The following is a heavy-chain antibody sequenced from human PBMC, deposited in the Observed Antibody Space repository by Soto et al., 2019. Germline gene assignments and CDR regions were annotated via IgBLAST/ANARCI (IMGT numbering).Heavy chain of an antibody. CDR2: INPSGGST. CDR1: GYTFTSYY. Sequence: GASVKVSCKASGYTFTSYYMHWVRRAPGQGLEWMGIINPSGGSTSYAQKFQGRVTMTRDTSTSTVYMELSSLRSEDTAVYYCARGLGYNWKALYYGMDVWGQGTTVTVSS. CDR3: ARGLGYNWKALYYGMDV. V-gene: IGHV1-46*01. J-gene: IGHJ6*02. D-gene: IGHD1-20*01.